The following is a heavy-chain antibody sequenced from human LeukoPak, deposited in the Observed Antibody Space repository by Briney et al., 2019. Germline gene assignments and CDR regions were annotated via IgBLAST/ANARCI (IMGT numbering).Heavy chain of an antibody. CDR2: INPNSGGT. D-gene: IGHD3-10*01. V-gene: IGHV1-2*02. J-gene: IGHJ3*01. CDR1: GYTFTGYH. CDR3: ARSFSDGSGSYPHDAFHV. Sequence: ASVKVSCKASGYTFTGYHMHWVRQAPGEGLEWMGWINPNSGGTNYVQKFQGRVNMTRDTSISTAYMELSRLRSDDTAVYYCARSFSDGSGSYPHDAFHVWGQGTLVTVSS.